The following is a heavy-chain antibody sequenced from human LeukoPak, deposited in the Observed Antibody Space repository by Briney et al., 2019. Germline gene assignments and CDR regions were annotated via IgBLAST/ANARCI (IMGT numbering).Heavy chain of an antibody. J-gene: IGHJ4*02. CDR3: AKKTGYSSSWYYFDY. CDR2: ISGSGGST. D-gene: IGHD6-13*01. Sequence: GGSLRLSCAASGVTFSSYAMSWVRQAPGKGLEWVSAISGSGGSTYYADSGKGGFTISRANSKNPLYLQMNSLRAEDTAVYYCAKKTGYSSSWYYFDYWGQGTLVTVSS. V-gene: IGHV3-23*01. CDR1: GVTFSSYA.